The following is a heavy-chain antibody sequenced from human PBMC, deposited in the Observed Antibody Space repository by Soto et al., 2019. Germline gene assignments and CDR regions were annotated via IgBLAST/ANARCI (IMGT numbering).Heavy chain of an antibody. D-gene: IGHD1-1*01. CDR2: MYASGGS. Sequence: QVHLQESGPGLAKPSETLSLTCTISGASMNNYYWSWIRQSAGGRLEWIGRMYASGGSNYNPALNGRAMLSVDMSKNQFSLTLAAVTAADTAVYFCARDVSTGRGDFFESWGQGTLVTVSS. J-gene: IGHJ4*02. CDR1: GASMNNYY. V-gene: IGHV4-4*07. CDR3: ARDVSTGRGDFFES.